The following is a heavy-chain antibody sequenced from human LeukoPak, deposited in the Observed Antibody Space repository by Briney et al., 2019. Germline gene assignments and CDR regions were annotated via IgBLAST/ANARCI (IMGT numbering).Heavy chain of an antibody. CDR1: GFTVSSNH. CDR2: IYSEGRT. D-gene: IGHD2-21*01. V-gene: IGHV3-53*01. Sequence: GGSLRLSCAASGFTVSSNHMSWVRQGRGQGLERVSAIYSEGRTSYADSVKGRFTISRDNSKNTLYLQMNSLRVEDTAVYYCARGGLAIMWVFDFWGQGTLVTVSS. CDR3: ARGGLAIMWVFDF. J-gene: IGHJ4*02.